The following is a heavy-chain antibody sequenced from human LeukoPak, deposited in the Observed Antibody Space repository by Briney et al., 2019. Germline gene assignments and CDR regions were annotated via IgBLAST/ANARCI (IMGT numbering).Heavy chain of an antibody. CDR3: AHSSYYYDSSGYDAFDI. CDR1: GFSLSTSGVG. Sequence: SGPTLVKPTQPLRLTCTFSGFSLSTSGVGVGWIRQPPGKALEWLALIYWDEDKRYSPSLKSRLTITKDTSKNQVVLTMTNMDPVDTATYYCAHSSYYYDSSGYDAFDIWGQGTMVTVS. J-gene: IGHJ3*02. V-gene: IGHV2-5*02. D-gene: IGHD3-22*01. CDR2: IYWDEDK.